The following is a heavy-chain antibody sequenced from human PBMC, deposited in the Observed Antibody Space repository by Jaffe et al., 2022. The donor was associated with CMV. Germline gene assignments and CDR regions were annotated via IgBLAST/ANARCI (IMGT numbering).Heavy chain of an antibody. Sequence: QVQLVQSGAEVKKPGASVKVSCKASGYTFTSYGISWVRQAPGQGLEWMGWISAYNGNTNYAQKLQGRVTMTTDTSTSTAYMELRSLRSDDTAVYYCARDPYRGSSYGSGSYYNGNLDYWGQGTLVTVSS. J-gene: IGHJ4*02. CDR3: ARDPYRGSSYGSGSYYNGNLDY. V-gene: IGHV1-18*01. CDR1: GYTFTSYG. CDR2: ISAYNGNT. D-gene: IGHD3-10*01.